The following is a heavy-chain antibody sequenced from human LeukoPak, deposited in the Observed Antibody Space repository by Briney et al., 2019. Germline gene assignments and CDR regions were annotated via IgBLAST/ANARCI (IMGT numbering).Heavy chain of an antibody. CDR3: ARGWAAAGPRAFDI. D-gene: IGHD6-13*01. CDR2: INHSGST. V-gene: IGHV4-34*01. CDR1: GGSFSGYY. Sequence: PSETLSLTCAVYGGSFSGYYWSWIRQPPGKGLEWIGEINHSGSTNYNPSLKGRVTISVDTSKNQFSLKLSSVTAADTAVYYCARGWAAAGPRAFDIWGQGTMVTVSS. J-gene: IGHJ3*02.